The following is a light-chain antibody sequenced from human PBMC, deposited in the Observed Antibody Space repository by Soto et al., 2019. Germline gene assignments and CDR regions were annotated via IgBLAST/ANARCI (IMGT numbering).Light chain of an antibody. CDR3: QQYNTYPLT. V-gene: IGKV1-5*03. CDR2: KAS. J-gene: IGKJ4*01. Sequence: DIQMTQSPSTLSASVGDRVTITCRASQCIGTWLAWYQQKPGKAPKLLIYKASSLEGGVPSRFSGSGSGTVFSITINSLQPDDFATYFCQQYNTYPLTSGGGTTVDIK. CDR1: QCIGTW.